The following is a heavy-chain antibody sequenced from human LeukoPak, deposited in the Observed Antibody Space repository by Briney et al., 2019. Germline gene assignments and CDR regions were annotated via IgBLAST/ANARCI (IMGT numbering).Heavy chain of an antibody. J-gene: IGHJ4*02. V-gene: IGHV3-7*01. Sequence: PGGSLRLSCAASGFTFTDYSMTWVRQAPGKGLEWVANIKPDGGEKYYVDYVKGRFTISRDNAKKSLYLQMNSLRAEDTAVYYCARHVDLDYWGQGTLVSVSS. CDR1: GFTFTDYS. CDR3: ARHVDLDY. D-gene: IGHD3/OR15-3a*01. CDR2: IKPDGGEK.